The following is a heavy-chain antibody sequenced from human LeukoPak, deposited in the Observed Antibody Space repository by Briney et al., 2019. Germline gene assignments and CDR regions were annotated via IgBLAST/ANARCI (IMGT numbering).Heavy chain of an antibody. D-gene: IGHD1-26*01. Sequence: KPSETLSLTCTVSGGYISSSSYYWGWIRQPPGKGLEWIGSIYYSGSTYYNPSLKSRVTMSVDTSKNQFSLNLSSVTAADTAVYYCARDPGPWGYLDYWGQGNLVTVST. CDR3: ARDPGPWGYLDY. J-gene: IGHJ4*02. CDR1: GGYISSSSYY. CDR2: IYYSGST. V-gene: IGHV4-39*07.